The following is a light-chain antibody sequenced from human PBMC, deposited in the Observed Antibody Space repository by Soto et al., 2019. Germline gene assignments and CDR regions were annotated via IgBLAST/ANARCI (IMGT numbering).Light chain of an antibody. V-gene: IGLV2-14*01. CDR3: SSYTSNSTLV. CDR1: SSDVGGYNY. CDR2: EVS. J-gene: IGLJ1*01. Sequence: QSALTQPASVSGSPGQSITISCTGTSSDVGGYNYVSWYQQHPGKAPKLMIYEVSNRPSGVSNRFSGSKSGNTASLTISGLQAEDEADYYCSSYTSNSTLVFGTGTKLTV.